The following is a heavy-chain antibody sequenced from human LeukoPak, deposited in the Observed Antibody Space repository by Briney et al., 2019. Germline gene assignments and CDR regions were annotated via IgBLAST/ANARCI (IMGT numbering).Heavy chain of an antibody. CDR2: ISSSGSSI. V-gene: IGHV3-48*04. CDR3: ARDPRCSSMSCYRSSFYGMDV. D-gene: IGHD2-2*01. CDR1: GFLFSSYS. Sequence: PGGSLRLSCAASGFLFSSYSMNWVRQAPGKGLEWVSYISSSGSSIYYADSVKGRFTISRDNAKNSLYLQMNSLRAEDTAVYYCARDPRCSSMSCYRSSFYGMDVWGQGTTVTVSS. J-gene: IGHJ6*02.